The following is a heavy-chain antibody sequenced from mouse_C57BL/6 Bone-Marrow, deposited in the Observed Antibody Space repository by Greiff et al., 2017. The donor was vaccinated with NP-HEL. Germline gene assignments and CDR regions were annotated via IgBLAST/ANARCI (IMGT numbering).Heavy chain of an antibody. J-gene: IGHJ3*01. D-gene: IGHD4-1*01. CDR1: GFTFSDYG. Sequence: EVKVVESGGGLVQPGGSLKLSCAASGFTFSDYGMAWVRQAPRKGPEWVAFISNLAYSIYYADTVTGRFTISRENAKNTLYLEMSSLRSEDTAMYYCARLTGGFAYWGQGTLVTVSA. CDR2: ISNLAYSI. V-gene: IGHV5-15*01. CDR3: ARLTGGFAY.